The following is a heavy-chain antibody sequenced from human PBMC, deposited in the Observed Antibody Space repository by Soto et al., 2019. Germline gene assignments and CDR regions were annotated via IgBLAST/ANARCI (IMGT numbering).Heavy chain of an antibody. CDR2: INPSGGST. J-gene: IGHJ5*02. CDR1: GFTFTSYY. V-gene: IGHV1-46*03. D-gene: IGHD3-10*01. CDR3: ASNSGSGKEGWFDP. Sequence: VKVSCKASGFTFTSYYMHWVRQAPGQGLEWMGIINPSGGSTSYAQKFQGRVTMTRDTSTSTVYMELSGLRSEDTAVYYCASNSGSGKEGWFDPWGQGTLVTVSS.